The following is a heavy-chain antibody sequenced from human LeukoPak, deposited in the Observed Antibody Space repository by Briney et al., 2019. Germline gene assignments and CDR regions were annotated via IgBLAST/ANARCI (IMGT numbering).Heavy chain of an antibody. D-gene: IGHD3-9*01. CDR3: ARAPTKFRRDWFDP. Sequence: PGGSLRLSCAASEFTFSSYEMNWIRQAPGKGLEWVSYISSSGSTIYYADSVKGRFNISRDNAKNSLYLQMNNLRVEDTAVYYCARAPTKFRRDWFDPWGQGTLFTVSS. CDR1: EFTFSSYE. J-gene: IGHJ5*02. V-gene: IGHV3-48*03. CDR2: ISSSGSTI.